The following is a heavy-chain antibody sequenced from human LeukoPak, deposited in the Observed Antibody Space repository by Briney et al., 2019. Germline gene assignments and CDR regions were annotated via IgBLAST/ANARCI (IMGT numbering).Heavy chain of an antibody. CDR3: ARWLELMRNFDW. V-gene: IGHV3-7*01. CDR1: VFTLSDYW. Sequence: PGGSLRLSCVGWVFTLSDYWMRWVRQAPGKGLEGVANIKQDGSEKDYVDALKGRFTISRDNAKNSVYLQMNSLRAEDTAVYYCARWLELMRNFDWWGQGTLVTVSS. J-gene: IGHJ4*02. CDR2: IKQDGSEK. D-gene: IGHD5-24*01.